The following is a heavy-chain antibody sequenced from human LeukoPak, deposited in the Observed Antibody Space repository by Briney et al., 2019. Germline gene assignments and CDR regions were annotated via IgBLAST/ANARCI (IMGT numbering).Heavy chain of an antibody. Sequence: SVKLSCKASGGTFSNYAISGGRQAPGQGVEWMGGIIPIFGTANYAQKFRGRVTSTADKSTRTAYMELSSLRSEDTAVYFCATHSPDWRYSGYYNFYYMDVWGKGTTVTVSS. CDR3: ATHSPDWRYSGYYNFYYMDV. CDR1: GGTFSNYA. J-gene: IGHJ6*03. CDR2: IIPIFGTA. V-gene: IGHV1-69*06. D-gene: IGHD5-12*01.